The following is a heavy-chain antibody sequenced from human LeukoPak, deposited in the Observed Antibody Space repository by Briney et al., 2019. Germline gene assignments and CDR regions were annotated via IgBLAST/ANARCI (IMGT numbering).Heavy chain of an antibody. D-gene: IGHD3-3*01. CDR1: GFTFGDFY. CDR3: ARVNPVVRFLEWLFDY. CDR2: ISTDGTTT. Sequence: GGSLRLSCAASGFTFGDFYMRWVRQAPGKGLELVSYISTDGTTTYYADSVKGRFSISRDNARYSLYLQMHSLRVDDTAAYYCARVNPVVRFLEWLFDYWGQGTLVTVSS. J-gene: IGHJ4*02. V-gene: IGHV3-11*01.